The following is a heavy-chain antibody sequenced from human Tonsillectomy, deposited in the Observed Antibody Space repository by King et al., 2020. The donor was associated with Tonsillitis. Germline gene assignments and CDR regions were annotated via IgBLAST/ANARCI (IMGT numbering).Heavy chain of an antibody. CDR2: IVVGRGNT. CDR3: AADRDCSSTSCYPHAFDI. J-gene: IGHJ3*02. V-gene: IGHV1-58*02. Sequence: QQVQSGPEVKKPGTSVKVSCKASGLTFTSSAMQWVRQARGQRLEWIGWIVVGRGNTNYAQKFQERVTITRDMSTSTAYMELSSLRSEDTAVYYCAADRDCSSTSCYPHAFDIWGQGTMVTVSS. CDR1: GLTFTSSA. D-gene: IGHD2-2*01.